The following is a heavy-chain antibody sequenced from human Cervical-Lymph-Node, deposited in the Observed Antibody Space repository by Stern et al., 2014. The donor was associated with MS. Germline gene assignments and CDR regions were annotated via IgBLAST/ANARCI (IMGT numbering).Heavy chain of an antibody. Sequence: QVQLVESGGGVVQPGRSLTLSCAASGFTFSNSGMHWVRQAPGKGLEWVAIIWYDGSKKYYVDSVKGRFTVSRDNTNNVLYLQMNSLRAEDTAVYYCARDRNTWKWLDPWGQGTLVTVSS. V-gene: IGHV3-33*01. J-gene: IGHJ5*02. CDR1: GFTFSNSG. CDR3: ARDRNTWKWLDP. CDR2: IWYDGSKK. D-gene: IGHD1-1*01.